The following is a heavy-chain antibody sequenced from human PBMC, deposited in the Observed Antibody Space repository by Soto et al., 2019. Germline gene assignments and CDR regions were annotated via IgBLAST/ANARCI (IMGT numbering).Heavy chain of an antibody. CDR3: AKDGQFDRLSVF. D-gene: IGHD3-9*01. J-gene: IGHJ4*02. V-gene: IGHV3-23*01. Sequence: PGGSLRLSCAASGFTFSTYAMSWVRQAPGKGLEWVSSISDSGDSTYYADSVKGRFTISRDNSKNTLYLQMNSLRVEDTAVYYCAKDGQFDRLSVFWGQGTLVTVSS. CDR2: ISDSGDST. CDR1: GFTFSTYA.